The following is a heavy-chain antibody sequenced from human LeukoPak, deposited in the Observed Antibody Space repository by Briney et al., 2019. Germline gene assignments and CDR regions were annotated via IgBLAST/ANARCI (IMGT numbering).Heavy chain of an antibody. D-gene: IGHD2-21*01. J-gene: IGHJ4*02. CDR1: GYTFTDYY. CDR3: ARDFAIPYVCVY. V-gene: IGHV1-2*02. Sequence: GASVKVSCKAAGYTFTDYYRHWVRQAPGQGLEWMRWINPNSGGTNYAQKFQGRVTMTRDTSISTAYIELSRLRSDDTAVYYCARDFAIPYVCVYWGQGTLVTVSS. CDR2: INPNSGGT.